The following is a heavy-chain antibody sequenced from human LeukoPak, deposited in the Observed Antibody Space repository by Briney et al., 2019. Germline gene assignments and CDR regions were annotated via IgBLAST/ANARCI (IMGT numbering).Heavy chain of an antibody. Sequence: GGFLRLSCAASGFTFSSYSMNWVRQAPGKGLEWVSSISSSSSYIYYADSVKGRFTISRDNAKNSLYLQMNSLRAEDTAVYYCARSGYCSSTSCSYWGQGTLVTVSS. V-gene: IGHV3-21*01. D-gene: IGHD2-2*01. CDR3: ARSGYCSSTSCSY. J-gene: IGHJ4*02. CDR1: GFTFSSYS. CDR2: ISSSSSYI.